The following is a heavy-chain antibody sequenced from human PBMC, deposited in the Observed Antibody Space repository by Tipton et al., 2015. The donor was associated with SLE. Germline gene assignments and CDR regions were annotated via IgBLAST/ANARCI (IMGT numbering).Heavy chain of an antibody. Sequence: TLSLTCAISGYSITSGYYWAWLRPPPGKGLEWIGTSHHRGNPYYNPSLKSRVTISVDTSKNQFSPKLSSVTAADTAVYYCARQSDTTMVAYFDSWGQGTVVTVSS. CDR2: SHHRGNP. CDR1: GYSITSGYY. D-gene: IGHD5-18*01. CDR3: ARQSDTTMVAYFDS. V-gene: IGHV4-38-2*01. J-gene: IGHJ4*02.